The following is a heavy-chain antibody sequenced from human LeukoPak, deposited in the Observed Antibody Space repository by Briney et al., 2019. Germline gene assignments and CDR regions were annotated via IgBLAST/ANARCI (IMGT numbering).Heavy chain of an antibody. Sequence: GGSLRLSCTASGFTFGDYGMSWFRHAPGKGLEWVGFIRSKGYGGTTEYAASVKGRFTISREDSESIAYLQMNSLKTEDTAVYYCSRARYYYDSSGCPYYFDYWGQGTLVTVSS. CDR1: GFTFGDYG. D-gene: IGHD3-22*01. CDR3: SRARYYYDSSGCPYYFDY. CDR2: IRSKGYGGTT. J-gene: IGHJ4*02. V-gene: IGHV3-49*03.